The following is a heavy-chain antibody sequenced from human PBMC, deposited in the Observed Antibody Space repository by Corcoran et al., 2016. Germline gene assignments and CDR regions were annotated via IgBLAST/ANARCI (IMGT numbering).Heavy chain of an antibody. J-gene: IGHJ5*02. D-gene: IGHD6-19*01. V-gene: IGHV4-4*07. CDR2: IYTSGST. CDR1: GGSISSYY. Sequence: QVQLQESGPGLVKPSETLSLTCTVSGGSISSYYWSWIRQPAGKGLEWIGRIYTSGSTNYNPSLKSRVTMSVDTSKNTFSLKLSSVTAADTAVYCGARAGPKLHWGYSSGWPNWFDPGGQGTLVTVSS. CDR3: ARAGPKLHWGYSSGWPNWFDP.